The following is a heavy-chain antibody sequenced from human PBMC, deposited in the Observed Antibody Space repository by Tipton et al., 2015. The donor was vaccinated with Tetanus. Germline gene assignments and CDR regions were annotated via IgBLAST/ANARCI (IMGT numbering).Heavy chain of an antibody. D-gene: IGHD6-25*01. CDR1: GLSFSGYG. V-gene: IGHV3-30-3*01. Sequence: SLRLSCATSGLSFSGYGLHWLRQAPGKGLEWVALVAYDGNNKYYADSLKGRFTISRDNAKNSLYLQMNGLRAEDTAVYYCASGSALDYWGQGTLVTVSS. J-gene: IGHJ4*02. CDR3: ASGSALDY. CDR2: VAYDGNNK.